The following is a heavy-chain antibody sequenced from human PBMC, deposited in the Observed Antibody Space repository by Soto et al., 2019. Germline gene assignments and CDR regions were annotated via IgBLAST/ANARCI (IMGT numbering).Heavy chain of an antibody. CDR1: GGTFSSYT. D-gene: IGHD2-2*01. CDR3: ASGRYCSSTSCYVYRDYYYMDV. V-gene: IGHV1-69*02. CDR2: IIPILGIA. J-gene: IGHJ6*03. Sequence: GASVKVSCKASGGTFSSYTISWVRQAPGQGLEWMGRIIPILGIANYAQKFQGRVTITADKSTSTAYMELSSLRSEDTAVYYCASGRYCSSTSCYVYRDYYYMDVWGKGTTVTVS.